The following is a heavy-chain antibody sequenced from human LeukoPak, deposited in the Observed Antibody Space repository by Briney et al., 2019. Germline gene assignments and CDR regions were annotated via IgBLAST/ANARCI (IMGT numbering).Heavy chain of an antibody. CDR2: VYSGGTT. J-gene: IGHJ6*02. CDR3: VRDRWPGLGDF. D-gene: IGHD6-19*01. Sequence: PGVSLRLSCAASGFIVSENYMSWVRQAPGKGLEWVSVVYSGGTTYYADSVKGRFTISRDNSKNTLYLQMSSLRAEDTAVYYCVRDRWPGLGDFWGQGTTVIVSS. V-gene: IGHV3-66*01. CDR1: GFIVSENY.